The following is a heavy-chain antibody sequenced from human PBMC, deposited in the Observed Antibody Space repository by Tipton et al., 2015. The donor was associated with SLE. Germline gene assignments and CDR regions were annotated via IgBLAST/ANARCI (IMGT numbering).Heavy chain of an antibody. V-gene: IGHV4-61*02. CDR3: ARLGGGYSVDS. CDR1: GGSISSGFYY. D-gene: IGHD5-12*01. J-gene: IGHJ4*02. CDR2: ISSTGIT. Sequence: TLSLTCSVSGGSISSGFYYWTWVRQPAGKGLEWIGRISSTGITHYNPSLKSRVTISIDTSSNHFSVDLNSVTAADTAVYYCARLGGGYSVDSWGQGTLVTVSS.